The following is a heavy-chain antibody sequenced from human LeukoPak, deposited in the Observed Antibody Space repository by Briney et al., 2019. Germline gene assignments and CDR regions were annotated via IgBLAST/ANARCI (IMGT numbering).Heavy chain of an antibody. D-gene: IGHD2-15*01. Sequence: GGSLRLSCAASGFTFSSYSMNWVRQAPGKGLEWVSSISSSSSYIYYADSVKGRFTISRDNAKTSLYLQMNSLRAEDTAVYYCAGALEGVVDYWGQGTLVTVSS. J-gene: IGHJ4*02. V-gene: IGHV3-21*01. CDR2: ISSSSSYI. CDR1: GFTFSSYS. CDR3: AGALEGVVDY.